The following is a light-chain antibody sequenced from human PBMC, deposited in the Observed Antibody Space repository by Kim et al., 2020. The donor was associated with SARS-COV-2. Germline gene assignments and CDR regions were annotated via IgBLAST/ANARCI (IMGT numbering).Light chain of an antibody. J-gene: IGLJ1*01. CDR1: SSDVGGYNY. CDR3: SSYTSSSTLDV. Sequence: LPPPASVSGSPGQSITISCTGTSSDVGGYNYVSWYQQHPGKAPKLMIYDVSNRPSGVSNRFSGSKSGNTASLTISGLQAEDEADYYCSSYTSSSTLDVFGTGTKVTVL. V-gene: IGLV2-14*03. CDR2: DVS.